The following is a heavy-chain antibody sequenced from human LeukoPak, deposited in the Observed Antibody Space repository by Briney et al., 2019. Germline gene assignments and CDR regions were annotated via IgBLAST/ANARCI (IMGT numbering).Heavy chain of an antibody. V-gene: IGHV7-4-1*02. CDR3: ARGHYDSSGCLDY. J-gene: IGHJ4*02. D-gene: IGHD3-22*01. CDR2: INTNTGNP. Sequence: ASVKVSCKASGYTFSSYAMNWVRQAPGQGLEWMGWINTNTGNPTYAQDFTGRFVFSLDTSVSTACLQISSLKTEDTAVYYCARGHYDSSGCLDYWGQGTLVTVSS. CDR1: GYTFSSYA.